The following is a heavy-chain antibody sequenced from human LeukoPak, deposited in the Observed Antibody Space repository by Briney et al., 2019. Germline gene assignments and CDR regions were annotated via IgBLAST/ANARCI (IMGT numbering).Heavy chain of an antibody. Sequence: EESLQISCKGIGYSLSSYWIGWVRQMPGKGLELLEIIFPGDSDTRYSPSFQGQDTISADKPISTAYLQWSSLKASDTAMYYCARRHDGGGWDKYGMDVWGQGTTVTVSS. J-gene: IGHJ6*02. CDR3: ARRHDGGGWDKYGMDV. CDR2: IFPGDSDT. CDR1: GYSLSSYW. V-gene: IGHV5-51*01. D-gene: IGHD4-23*01.